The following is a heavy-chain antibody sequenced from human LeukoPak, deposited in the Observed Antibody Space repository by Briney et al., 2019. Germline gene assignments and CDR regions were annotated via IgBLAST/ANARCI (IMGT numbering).Heavy chain of an antibody. J-gene: IGHJ4*02. CDR2: IGTAGDT. V-gene: IGHV3-13*01. CDR3: LRGRTFDY. Sequence: GGSLRLSCVASGFIFGDYAMNWVRQAPGKGLEWVSAIGTAGDTYYPGSVKGRFTISRENAKNSLYLQMDSLRAGDTAVYYCLRGRTFDYWGQGTLVTVSS. CDR1: GFIFGDYA.